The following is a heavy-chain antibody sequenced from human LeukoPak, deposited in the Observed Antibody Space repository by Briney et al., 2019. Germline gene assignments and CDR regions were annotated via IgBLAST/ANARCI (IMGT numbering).Heavy chain of an antibody. CDR3: ARRIGGTKDY. J-gene: IGHJ4*02. CDR2: IDGGGGGT. CDR1: GFTFSNDV. Sequence: GGSLRLSCAAFGFTFSNDVMSWVRQAPGKGPEWVSSIDGGGGGTDYADSVRGRFTISRDNFKNTSYLQMNSLRADDTAVYYCARRIGGTKDYWGQGAQVTVSS. D-gene: IGHD3-3*01. V-gene: IGHV3-23*01.